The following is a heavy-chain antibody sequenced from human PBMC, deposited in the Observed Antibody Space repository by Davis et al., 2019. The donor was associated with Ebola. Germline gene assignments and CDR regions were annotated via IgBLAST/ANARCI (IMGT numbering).Heavy chain of an antibody. J-gene: IGHJ4*02. CDR1: GFTFSSYA. V-gene: IGHV3-23*01. Sequence: GGSLRLSCAASGFTFSSYAVTWVRQAPGKGLEWVSTISGSGDNTYYADSVKGRLTISRDNSKNTLYLQMSSLRAEDTAIYYCAKQGGSSGWYYFDYWGQGTLVTVSS. D-gene: IGHD6-19*01. CDR2: ISGSGDNT. CDR3: AKQGGSSGWYYFDY.